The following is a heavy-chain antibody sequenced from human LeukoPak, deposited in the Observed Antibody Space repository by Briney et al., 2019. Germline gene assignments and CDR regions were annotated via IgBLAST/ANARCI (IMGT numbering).Heavy chain of an antibody. Sequence: SETLSLTCTVSGGSISSYYWSWIRQPPGKGLEWIGYINYSGSTNQNPCLKSRVTMSADTSKNQFSLKLSSVTAADTAVYYCAKYYYDSSGYYWFDPWGQGTLVTVSS. CDR1: GGSISSYY. CDR3: AKYYYDSSGYYWFDP. D-gene: IGHD3-22*01. CDR2: INYSGST. J-gene: IGHJ5*02. V-gene: IGHV4-59*01.